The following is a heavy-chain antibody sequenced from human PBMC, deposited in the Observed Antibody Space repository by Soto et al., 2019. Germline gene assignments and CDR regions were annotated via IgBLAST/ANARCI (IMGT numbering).Heavy chain of an antibody. V-gene: IGHV4-30-2*01. J-gene: IGHJ4*02. Sequence: PSETLSLTCAVSGGSISSGGYSWSWIRQPPGKGLEWIGYIYHSGSTYYNPSLKSRVTISVDRSKNQFSLKLSSVTAADTAVYYCARADDSRGYYSNLVFDYWGQGTLVTVS. CDR1: GGSISSGGYS. CDR2: IYHSGST. D-gene: IGHD3-22*01. CDR3: ARADDSRGYYSNLVFDY.